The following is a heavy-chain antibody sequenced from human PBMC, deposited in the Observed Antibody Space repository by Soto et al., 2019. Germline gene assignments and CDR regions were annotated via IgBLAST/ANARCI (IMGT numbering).Heavy chain of an antibody. Sequence: QVQLVQSGAEVKKPGASVKVSCKASGYTFSDYYVHWVRQAPGQGLEWMGWINPYSGATNYAQKSQDWVTMTGDASVSTAYLELTTLVSDDTAVYYCARARANVAPNWFDPWGQGTLVIVSS. V-gene: IGHV1-2*04. D-gene: IGHD5-12*01. CDR3: ARARANVAPNWFDP. CDR1: GYTFSDYY. CDR2: INPYSGAT. J-gene: IGHJ5*02.